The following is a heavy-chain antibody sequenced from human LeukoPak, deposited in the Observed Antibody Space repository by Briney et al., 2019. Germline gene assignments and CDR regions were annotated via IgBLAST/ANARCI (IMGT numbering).Heavy chain of an antibody. CDR2: INHSGST. D-gene: IGHD3-22*01. V-gene: IGHV4-34*01. CDR1: GGSFSGYY. CDR3: ARHGANYYDSSGYYLYYFDY. J-gene: IGHJ4*02. Sequence: SETLSLTCAVYGGSFSGYYWSWIRQPPGKGLEWIGEINHSGSTNYNPSLKSRVTISVDTSKNQFSLKLSSATAADTAVYYCARHGANYYDSSGYYLYYFDYWGQGTPVTVSS.